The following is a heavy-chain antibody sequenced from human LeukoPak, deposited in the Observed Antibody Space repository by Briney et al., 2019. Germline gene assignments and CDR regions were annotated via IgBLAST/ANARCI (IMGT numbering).Heavy chain of an antibody. CDR2: ISGSGGST. Sequence: GGSLRLSCAASGFTFSSYAMSWVRQAPGKGLEWVSAISGSGGSTYYADSVKGRFTISRDNSKNTLYLQMNSLRAEDTAVYYCARQHSSSWYYFDCWGQGTLVTVSS. J-gene: IGHJ4*02. V-gene: IGHV3-23*01. CDR3: ARQHSSSWYYFDC. CDR1: GFTFSSYA. D-gene: IGHD6-13*01.